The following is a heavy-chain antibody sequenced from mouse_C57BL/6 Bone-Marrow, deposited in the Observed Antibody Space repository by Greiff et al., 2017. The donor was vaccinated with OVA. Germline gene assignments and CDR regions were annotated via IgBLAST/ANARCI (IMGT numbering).Heavy chain of an antibody. CDR1: GYAFSSSW. J-gene: IGHJ2*01. CDR2: IYPGDGGT. Sequence: QVQLQQSGPELVKPGASVKISCKASGYAFSSSWMNWVKQRPGQGLEWIGRIYPGDGGTNYNGTFKGKATLTADKSSSTAYMQLSSLTSEDSAVYFGAGHEEGYYASYGDYGGQGTTLTVSS. CDR3: AGHEEGYYASYGDY. V-gene: IGHV1-82*01. D-gene: IGHD2-3*01.